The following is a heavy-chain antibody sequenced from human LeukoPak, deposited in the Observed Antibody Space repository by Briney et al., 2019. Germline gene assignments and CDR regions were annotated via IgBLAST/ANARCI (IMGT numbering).Heavy chain of an antibody. J-gene: IGHJ4*02. CDR2: ITGTGDNT. V-gene: IGHV3-23*01. Sequence: PGGSLRLSGVASGFTLSSYDMTWVRQAPGKGLEWVSTITGTGDNTYYADSVKGRFTISRDNSKNKLFLQMNSLRAEDTAVYYCAKRKKYYYDSSDHYFDYWGQGTLVTVSS. D-gene: IGHD3-22*01. CDR3: AKRKKYYYDSSDHYFDY. CDR1: GFTLSSYD.